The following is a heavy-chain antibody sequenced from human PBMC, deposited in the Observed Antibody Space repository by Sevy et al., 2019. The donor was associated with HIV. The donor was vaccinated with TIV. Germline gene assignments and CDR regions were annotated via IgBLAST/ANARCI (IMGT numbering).Heavy chain of an antibody. D-gene: IGHD5-18*01. CDR1: GFTFSDYY. CDR3: ARDGLNTALLARPFDY. Sequence: GGSLRLSCAASGFTFSDYYMSWIRQAPGKGLEWVSYISSSGSTIYYADSVKGRFTISRDNAKNSLYLQMNSLRAEDTAVSYCARDGLNTALLARPFDYWGQGTLVTVSS. V-gene: IGHV3-11*01. CDR2: ISSSGSTI. J-gene: IGHJ4*02.